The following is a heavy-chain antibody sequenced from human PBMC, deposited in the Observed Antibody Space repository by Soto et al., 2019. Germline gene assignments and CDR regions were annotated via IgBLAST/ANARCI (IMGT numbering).Heavy chain of an antibody. V-gene: IGHV4-59*01. J-gene: IGHJ5*02. CDR1: GGSISSYY. CDR2: IYYSGST. Sequence: LSLTCTVSGGSISSYYWSWIRQPPGKGLEWIGYIYYSGSTNYNPSLKSRVTISVDTSKNQFSLKLSSVTAADTAVYYCARGLTYYDFWSGPENWFDPWGQGTQVTVSS. CDR3: ARGLTYYDFWSGPENWFDP. D-gene: IGHD3-3*01.